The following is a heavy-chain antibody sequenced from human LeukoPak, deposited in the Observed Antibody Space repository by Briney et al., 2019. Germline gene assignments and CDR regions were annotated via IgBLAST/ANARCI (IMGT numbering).Heavy chain of an antibody. CDR1: GGSISSGSYY. CDR3: ARAYYGMDV. Sequence: SQTLSLICTVSGGSISSGSYYWSWIRQPAGKGLEWIGRIYTSGSTNYNPSLKSRVTISVDTSKNQFSLKLSSVTAADTAVYYCARAYYGMDVWGQGTSVTVSS. V-gene: IGHV4-61*02. J-gene: IGHJ6*02. CDR2: IYTSGST.